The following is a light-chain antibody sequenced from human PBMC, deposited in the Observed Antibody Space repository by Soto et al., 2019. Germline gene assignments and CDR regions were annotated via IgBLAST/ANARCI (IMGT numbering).Light chain of an antibody. CDR1: SSNIGAGYD. Sequence: QSVLTQPPSVSGAPGQRVNISCTGSSSNIGAGYDVHWYQQLPGTAPKLLIYGNSNRPSGVPDRFSGSKSGTSASLAITGLQAEDEADYYCQSYDSSLSGYVFGTGNKVTVL. J-gene: IGLJ1*01. V-gene: IGLV1-40*01. CDR3: QSYDSSLSGYV. CDR2: GNS.